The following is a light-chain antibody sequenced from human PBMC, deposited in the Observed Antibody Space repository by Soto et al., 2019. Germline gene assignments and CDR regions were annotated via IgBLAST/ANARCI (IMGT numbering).Light chain of an antibody. J-gene: IGLJ1*01. CDR3: SSYTTTSRYV. Sequence: QSVLTQPASVSGSPGESITISCTGTSNDIGGYKYVSWYQQHPDKAPKLIIYDVTHRPSGVSDRFSGSKSGNTASLTISGLHLEDEADYYCSSYTTTSRYVFGTGTKLTVL. CDR2: DVT. V-gene: IGLV2-14*03. CDR1: SNDIGGYKY.